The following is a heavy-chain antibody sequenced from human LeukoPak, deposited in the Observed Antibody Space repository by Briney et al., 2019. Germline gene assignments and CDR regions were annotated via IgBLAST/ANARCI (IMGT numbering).Heavy chain of an antibody. CDR3: ARQNCSSTSCYRRGYFDY. Sequence: SETLSLTCTVSGGSISGYYWSWIRQPPGKGLEWIGHIYHSGSTYYNPSLKSRVTISVDRSKNQFSLKLSSVTAADTAVYYCARQNCSSTSCYRRGYFDYWGQGTLVTVSS. V-gene: IGHV4-30-2*01. CDR1: GGSISGYY. D-gene: IGHD2-2*02. J-gene: IGHJ4*02. CDR2: IYHSGST.